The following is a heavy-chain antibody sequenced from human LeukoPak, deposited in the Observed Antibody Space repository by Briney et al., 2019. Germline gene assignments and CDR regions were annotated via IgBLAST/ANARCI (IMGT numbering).Heavy chain of an antibody. D-gene: IGHD6-19*01. CDR3: ARGGWAYRYFDL. Sequence: GGSLRLSCAAPGFTFSSYWMHWVRQAPGKGLVWVSRINSDGSSTSYAESVKGRFTISRDNAKNTLYLQMGSLRAEDMAVYYCARGGWAYRYFDLWGRGTLVTVSS. CDR2: INSDGSST. J-gene: IGHJ2*01. V-gene: IGHV3-74*01. CDR1: GFTFSSYW.